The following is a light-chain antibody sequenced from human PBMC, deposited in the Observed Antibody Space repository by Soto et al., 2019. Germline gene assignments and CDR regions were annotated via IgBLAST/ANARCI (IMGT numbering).Light chain of an antibody. CDR1: NIGSKS. Sequence: SYDLTQSPSVSVAPGQTARITCGANNIGSKSVHWYQQRPGQAPVLVVHDDTDRPSGIPERFSGSNSGNTATLTISAVEAGDEADYYCQVWDSSTDHYVFGIGTKVTVL. V-gene: IGLV3-21*02. J-gene: IGLJ1*01. CDR2: DDT. CDR3: QVWDSSTDHYV.